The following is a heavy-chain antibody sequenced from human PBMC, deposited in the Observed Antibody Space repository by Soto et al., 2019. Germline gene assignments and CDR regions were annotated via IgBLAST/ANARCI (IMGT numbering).Heavy chain of an antibody. Sequence: EVQLLESGGGLVQPVGSPRLSCAASGFTFSSYAMSWVRQAPGKGLEWVSAISGSGGSTYYADSVKGRYTISRDNSKNTLYLQMNSLRAEDTAVYYCAKSLREIKRFDPWGQGTLVTVSS. J-gene: IGHJ5*02. CDR3: AKSLREIKRFDP. V-gene: IGHV3-23*01. D-gene: IGHD3-16*02. CDR2: ISGSGGST. CDR1: GFTFSSYA.